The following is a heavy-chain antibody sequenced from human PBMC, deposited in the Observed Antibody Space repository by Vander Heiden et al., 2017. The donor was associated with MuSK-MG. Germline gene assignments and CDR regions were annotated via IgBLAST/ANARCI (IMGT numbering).Heavy chain of an antibody. CDR1: GFTFSSYS. CDR3: ARSVYYYDSSGYFGVAAFDI. D-gene: IGHD3-22*01. J-gene: IGHJ3*02. V-gene: IGHV3-48*01. Sequence: EVQLVESGGGLVQPGGSLRLSCEASGFTFSSYSMNWVRQAPGKGLEWVSYISSSSSTIYYADSVKGRFTIARDNAKNSLYLQRNSLRAEETAVYYCARSVYYYDSSGYFGVAAFDIWGQGTMVTVSS. CDR2: ISSSSSTI.